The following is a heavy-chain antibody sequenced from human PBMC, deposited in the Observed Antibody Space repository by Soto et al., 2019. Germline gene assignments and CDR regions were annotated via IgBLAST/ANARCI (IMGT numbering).Heavy chain of an antibody. D-gene: IGHD2-8*01. J-gene: IGHJ4*02. CDR1: GGSISSYY. V-gene: IGHV4-59*01. Sequence: SETLSLTCTVSGGSISSYYWSWIRQPPGKGLEWIGYIYYSGSTNYNPSLKSRVTISVDTSKNQFSLKLSSVTAADTAVYYCARENEDIVLMARPAVGHFDYWGQGTLVTVSS. CDR3: ARENEDIVLMARPAVGHFDY. CDR2: IYYSGST.